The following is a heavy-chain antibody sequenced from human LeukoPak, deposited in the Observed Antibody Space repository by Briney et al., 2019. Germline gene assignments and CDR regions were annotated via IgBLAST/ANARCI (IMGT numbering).Heavy chain of an antibody. CDR1: GGSFSGYY. CDR3: AGGRTYYYDTSGYYPSIYYGMDV. Sequence: TSETLSLTGAVPGGSFSGYYWYWIRQPPGKGLEWIGEINHGESTNYNPSLKSRATLSVDTSKNQFSLKLTSVTAADTAVYYCAGGRTYYYDTSGYYPSIYYGMDVWGQGTTVIVSS. J-gene: IGHJ6*02. V-gene: IGHV4-34*01. D-gene: IGHD3-22*01. CDR2: INHGEST.